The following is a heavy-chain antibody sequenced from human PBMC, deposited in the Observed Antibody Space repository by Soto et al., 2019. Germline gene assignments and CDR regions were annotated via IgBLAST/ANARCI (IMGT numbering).Heavy chain of an antibody. CDR1: GFTFHDYA. CDR3: ASHRYDSDY. CDR2: IAFTGSAT. D-gene: IGHD3-3*01. V-gene: IGHV3-23*05. J-gene: IGHJ4*02. Sequence: GSSLRLSCATSGFTFHDYAMSWVRQAPGKGLEWVSAIAFTGSATYYADSLKGRFTISRDKSTSTAYMELSSLRSEDTAVYYCASHRYDSDYWGQGTLVTVSS.